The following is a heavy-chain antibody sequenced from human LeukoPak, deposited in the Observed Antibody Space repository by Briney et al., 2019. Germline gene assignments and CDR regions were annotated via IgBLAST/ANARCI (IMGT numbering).Heavy chain of an antibody. CDR2: IYHSGST. CDR1: GGSISSGGYS. D-gene: IGHD3-3*01. V-gene: IGHV4-30-2*01. J-gene: IGHJ4*02. CDR3: ASLYDFWSGYYKN. Sequence: SQTLSLTCDVSGGSISSGGYSWSWIRQPPGKGLEWIGYIYHSGSTNYNPSLKSRVTISVDTSKNQFSLKLSSVTAADTAVYYCASLYDFWSGYYKNWGQGTLVTVSS.